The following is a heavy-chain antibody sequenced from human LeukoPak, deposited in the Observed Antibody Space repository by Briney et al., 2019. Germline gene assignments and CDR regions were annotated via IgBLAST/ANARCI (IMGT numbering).Heavy chain of an antibody. V-gene: IGHV4-59*01. Sequence: PSETLSLTCTVSGGSISSYYWSWIRQPPGKGLEWIGYIYYSGSTNYNPSLKSRVTISVDTSKNQFSLKLSSVTAADTAVYYCAGGGSMVRGVNSRAEEIDYWGQGTLVTVSS. CDR1: GGSISSYY. D-gene: IGHD3-10*01. CDR3: AGGGSMVRGVNSRAEEIDY. J-gene: IGHJ4*02. CDR2: IYYSGST.